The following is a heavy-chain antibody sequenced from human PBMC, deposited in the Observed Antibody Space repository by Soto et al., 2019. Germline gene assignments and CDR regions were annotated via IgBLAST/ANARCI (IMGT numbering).Heavy chain of an antibody. D-gene: IGHD3-10*01. J-gene: IGHJ6*02. CDR1: RFSISSYY. CDR2: IYYSGST. V-gene: IGHV4-59*01. Sequence: SETLSLTCAVRRFSISSYYWRWMSKPPGKGLEWIGYIYYSGSTNYNPSLKSRVTMSVDTPKNQFSLKLSSVAAADTAVYYCARRGYGPGFPYYYGMDVWGQGTTVT. CDR3: ARRGYGPGFPYYYGMDV.